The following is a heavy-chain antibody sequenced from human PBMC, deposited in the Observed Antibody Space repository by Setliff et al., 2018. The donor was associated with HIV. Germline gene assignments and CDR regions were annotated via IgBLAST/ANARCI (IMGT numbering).Heavy chain of an antibody. CDR2: MYYTGST. J-gene: IGHJ4*02. V-gene: IGHV4-39*01. D-gene: IGHD6-19*01. CDR3: ARHGIAVAGPYPFDY. Sequence: SETLSLTCTVSGGSTDSGSYYWAWIRQPPGKGLEWIGSMYYTGSTYYNPSLKSRVTISIDTSKNQFSLKLNSVTAADTAMYYCARHGIAVAGPYPFDYWGQGTLVTVSS. CDR1: GGSTDSGSYY.